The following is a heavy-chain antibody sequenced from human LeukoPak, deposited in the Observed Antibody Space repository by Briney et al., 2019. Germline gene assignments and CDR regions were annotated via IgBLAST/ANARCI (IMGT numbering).Heavy chain of an antibody. CDR1: GFTFSSYS. J-gene: IGHJ4*02. V-gene: IGHV3-21*01. D-gene: IGHD2-2*01. CDR3: ARDPRLGYCSSTSCYVGY. CDR2: ISSSSSYI. Sequence: GGSLRLSCAASGFTFSSYSMNWVRQAPGKGLEWVSSISSSSSYIYYADSVKGRFTISRDHAKNSLYLQMNSLRAEDTAVYYCARDPRLGYCSSTSCYVGYWGQGTLVTVSS.